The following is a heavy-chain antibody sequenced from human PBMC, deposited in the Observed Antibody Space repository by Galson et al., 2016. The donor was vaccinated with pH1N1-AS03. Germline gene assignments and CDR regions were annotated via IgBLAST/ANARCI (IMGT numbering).Heavy chain of an antibody. Sequence: SLRLSCAASGFTFNEYAMHWVRQSPGKGLEWVSGISWNGFKADYGDSVKGRFTISRDNARNSLFLHMDSLRPEDTALYYCSKAYSTYYYYMDVWGKGTTVTVSS. CDR2: ISWNGFKA. V-gene: IGHV3-9*01. J-gene: IGHJ6*03. CDR1: GFTFNEYA. D-gene: IGHD2/OR15-2a*01. CDR3: SKAYSTYYYYMDV.